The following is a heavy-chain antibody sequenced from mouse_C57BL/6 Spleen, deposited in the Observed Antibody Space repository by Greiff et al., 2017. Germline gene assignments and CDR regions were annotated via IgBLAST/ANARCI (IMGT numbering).Heavy chain of an antibody. CDR2: IYPGDGDT. CDR3: ARWGPSYFDD. V-gene: IGHV1-82*01. Sequence: VQLQQSGPELVKPGASVKISCKASGYAFSSSWMNWVKQRPGKGLEWIGRIYPGDGDTNYNGKCKGKATLTADKSSSTAYMQLSSLTSEDSAVYFCARWGPSYFDDWGQGTTLTVAS. J-gene: IGHJ2*01. CDR1: GYAFSSSW.